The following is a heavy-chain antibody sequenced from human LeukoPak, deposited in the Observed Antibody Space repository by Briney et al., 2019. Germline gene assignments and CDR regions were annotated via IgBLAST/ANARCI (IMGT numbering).Heavy chain of an antibody. CDR2: IYYGGST. Sequence: SETLSLTCTVSGGSISSSIYYWGWIRQPPGKGLECIGNIYYGGSTYYNPSLKSRVTISVDTSKNQFSLKLSSVTAADTAVYYCARRGYGDYDVFDIWGQGTMVTVPS. CDR3: ARRGYGDYDVFDI. CDR1: GGSISSSIYY. V-gene: IGHV4-39*01. J-gene: IGHJ3*02. D-gene: IGHD4-17*01.